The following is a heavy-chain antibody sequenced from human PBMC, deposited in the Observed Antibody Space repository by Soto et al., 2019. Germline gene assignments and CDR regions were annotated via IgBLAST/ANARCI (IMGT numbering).Heavy chain of an antibody. V-gene: IGHV3-33*03. Sequence: QVHLVESGGGVVQPGRSLRLSCAASGFSFSSYGMHWVRQAPGKGLDWVAVIWYDGSNKYYAESVKGRFTISRDNSKNTPYVQMNSLTVEDTAVYYCARAQYTGSYFDACDVWGQGTMVTVSS. CDR2: IWYDGSNK. CDR3: ARAQYTGSYFDACDV. D-gene: IGHD1-26*01. CDR1: GFSFSSYG. J-gene: IGHJ3*01.